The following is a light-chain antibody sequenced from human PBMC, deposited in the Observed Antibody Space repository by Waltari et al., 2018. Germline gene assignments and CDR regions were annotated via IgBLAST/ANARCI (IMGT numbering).Light chain of an antibody. CDR1: QSVHNY. CDR3: QQRRAWPLT. CDR2: DVS. J-gene: IGKJ4*01. V-gene: IGKV3-11*01. Sequence: DIVLTQSPAILSLSPGERASLSCRASQSVHNYLAWYQQKPGQAPRLLIYDVSNRDTDIPARVSGSGFATDFTLTIRSLEPEDFAVYYCQQRRAWPLTFGGGTKVEIK.